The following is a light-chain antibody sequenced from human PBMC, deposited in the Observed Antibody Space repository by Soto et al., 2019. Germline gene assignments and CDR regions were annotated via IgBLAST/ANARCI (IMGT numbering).Light chain of an antibody. J-gene: IGKJ3*01. CDR2: NAS. CDR3: QQYGSSPVT. Sequence: EIVLTQSPGTLSLSPGQRATLSCRASQSVNSNYSVWYQHKPGQAPRLLISNASRRATGIPDRFSGSGSGTDFTLTISRLEPEDFAVYYCQQYGSSPVTFGPGTKVEIK. CDR1: QSVNSNY. V-gene: IGKV3-20*01.